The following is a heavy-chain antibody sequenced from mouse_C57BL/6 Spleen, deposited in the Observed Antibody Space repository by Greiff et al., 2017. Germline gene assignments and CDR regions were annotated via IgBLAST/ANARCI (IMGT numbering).Heavy chain of an antibody. V-gene: IGHV1-9*01. J-gene: IGHJ3*01. CDR2: ILPGSGST. D-gene: IGHD2-5*01. Sequence: VKLQESGAELMKPGASVKLSCKATGYTFTGYWIEWVKQRPGHGLEWIGEILPGSGSTNYNEKFKGKATFTAYTSSNTAYMQLSSLTTEDPAIYYCARRYSNYGFAYWGQGTLVTVSA. CDR3: ARRYSNYGFAY. CDR1: GYTFTGYW.